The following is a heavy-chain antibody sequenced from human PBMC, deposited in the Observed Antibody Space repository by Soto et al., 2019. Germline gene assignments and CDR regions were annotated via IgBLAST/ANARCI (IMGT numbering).Heavy chain of an antibody. V-gene: IGHV4-39*01. CDR1: GASVTGTTYY. J-gene: IGHJ5*02. CDR3: VRKVTGTRRFNWFDP. D-gene: IGHD1-7*01. Sequence: QLQLQESGPGLVKPSATLSLTCSVSGASVTGTTYYWGWIRQSPGKGLEWIGNIYHNGRTDYNPSLKHRVAISIDASKTQFSLRLTAGTAADKAMYYCVRKVTGTRRFNWFDPWGQGTLVTVSS. CDR2: IYHNGRT.